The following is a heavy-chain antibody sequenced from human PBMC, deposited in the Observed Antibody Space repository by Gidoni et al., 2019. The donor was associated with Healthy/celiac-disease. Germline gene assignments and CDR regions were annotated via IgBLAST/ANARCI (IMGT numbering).Heavy chain of an antibody. V-gene: IGHV3-48*01. J-gene: IGHJ5*02. Sequence: EVQLVVSGGGLVQPGGSLILPCSVSAFTFSSYSMNWVRQAPGKGLEWVSYISSSSSTIYYADCVKGRFTISRDNAKNSLYLQMNSLRAEDTAVYYCARTGYSYGHNWFDPWGQGTLVTVSS. D-gene: IGHD5-18*01. CDR2: ISSSSSTI. CDR3: ARTGYSYGHNWFDP. CDR1: AFTFSSYS.